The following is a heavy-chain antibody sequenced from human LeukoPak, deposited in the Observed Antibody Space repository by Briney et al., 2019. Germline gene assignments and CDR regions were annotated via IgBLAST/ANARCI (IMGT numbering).Heavy chain of an antibody. Sequence: GGSLRLSCAASGFTFSSCAMSWGRQAPGKGLEWVSAISGSGGSTYYADSVKGRFTISRDNSKNTLYLQMNSLRAEDTAVYYCAKDLIVVVVAATPFDYWGQGTLVTVSS. V-gene: IGHV3-23*01. CDR3: AKDLIVVVVAATPFDY. J-gene: IGHJ4*02. CDR1: GFTFSSCA. D-gene: IGHD2-15*01. CDR2: ISGSGGST.